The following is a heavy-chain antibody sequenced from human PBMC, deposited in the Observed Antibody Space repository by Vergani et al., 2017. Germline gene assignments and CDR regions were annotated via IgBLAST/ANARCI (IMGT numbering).Heavy chain of an antibody. V-gene: IGHV1-69*01. Sequence: QVQLVQSGAEVKKPGSSVKVSCKASGGTFSSYAISWVRQAPGQGLEWMGGIIPIFGTANYAQKFQGRVTITADESTSTAYMELSSLRSEDTAVYYCARGPVYYDSSGYYSYYYMDVWGKGTTVTVSS. CDR1: GGTFSSYA. CDR3: ARGPVYYDSSGYYSYYYMDV. D-gene: IGHD3-22*01. J-gene: IGHJ6*03. CDR2: IIPIFGTA.